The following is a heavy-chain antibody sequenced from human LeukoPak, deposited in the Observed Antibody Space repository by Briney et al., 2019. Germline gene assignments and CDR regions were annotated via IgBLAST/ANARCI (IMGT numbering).Heavy chain of an antibody. Sequence: SQTRSLTCAISGDSVSSNSAAWNWIRQSPSRGLEWLGRTYYSSKWYNDYAVSVKSRITINTDTSKNQFSLQMISVSPEDTAVYYCARGGYCSGGSCYSDWFDPWGQGTLVTVSS. CDR3: ARGGYCSGGSCYSDWFDP. V-gene: IGHV6-1*01. J-gene: IGHJ5*02. D-gene: IGHD2-15*01. CDR2: TYYSSKWYN. CDR1: GDSVSSNSAA.